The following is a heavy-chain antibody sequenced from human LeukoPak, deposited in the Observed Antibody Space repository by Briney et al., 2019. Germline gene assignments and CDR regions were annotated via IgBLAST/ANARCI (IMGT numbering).Heavy chain of an antibody. CDR3: ARDFVSGSSGPKFHYFDY. D-gene: IGHD3-22*01. V-gene: IGHV3-48*03. CDR2: ISSSGSTI. CDR1: GFTFSSYE. J-gene: IGHJ4*02. Sequence: GGSLRLSCAASGFTFSSYEMNWARQAPGKGLEWVSYISSSGSTIYYADSVKGRFTISRDNAKNSLYLQMNSLRAEDTAVYYCARDFVSGSSGPKFHYFDYWGQGTLVTVSS.